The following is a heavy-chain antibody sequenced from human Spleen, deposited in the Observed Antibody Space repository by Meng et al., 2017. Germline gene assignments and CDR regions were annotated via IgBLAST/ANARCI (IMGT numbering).Heavy chain of an antibody. CDR2: IYYSGST. J-gene: IGHJ2*01. CDR1: GGSVSSVSNY. Sequence: PGLGTPSETLSLTCPCSGGSVSSVSNYWSRIRQPPGKGLEWIGYIYYSGSTNYNPSLKSRVTISVDTSKNQFSLKLSSVTAADTAVYYCARGPVAGRNWYFDLWGRGTLVTVSS. V-gene: IGHV4-61*01. D-gene: IGHD1-26*01. CDR3: ARGPVAGRNWYFDL.